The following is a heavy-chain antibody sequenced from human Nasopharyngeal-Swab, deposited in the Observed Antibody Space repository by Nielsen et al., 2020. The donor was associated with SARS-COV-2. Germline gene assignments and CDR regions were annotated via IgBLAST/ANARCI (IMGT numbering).Heavy chain of an antibody. D-gene: IGHD2/OR15-2a*01. CDR2: IVVGSGNT. CDR3: AADPAHSSFWMDAFDI. J-gene: IGHJ3*02. V-gene: IGHV1-58*01. Sequence: SVKVSCKASGFTFTSSAVQWVRQARGQRLEWIGWIVVGSGNTNYAQKFQERVTITRDMSTSTAYMELSSLRSEDTAVYYCAADPAHSSFWMDAFDIWGQGTMVTVSS. CDR1: GFTFTSSA.